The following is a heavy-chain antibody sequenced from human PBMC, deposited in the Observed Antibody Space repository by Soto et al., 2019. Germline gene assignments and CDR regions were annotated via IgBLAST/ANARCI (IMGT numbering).Heavy chain of an antibody. J-gene: IGHJ4*02. CDR3: AKDHGGDLDY. D-gene: IGHD2-21*02. Sequence: GGSLRLSCAASGFTFSSYGMHWVRQAPGKGLEWVAVISYDGSNKYYADSVKGRFTISRDNSKNTLYLQMNSLRAEDTAVYYCAKDHGGDLDYWGQGTLVTVSS. V-gene: IGHV3-30*18. CDR2: ISYDGSNK. CDR1: GFTFSSYG.